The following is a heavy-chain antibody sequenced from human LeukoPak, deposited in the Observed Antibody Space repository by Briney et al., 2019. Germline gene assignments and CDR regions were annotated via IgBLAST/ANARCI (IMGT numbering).Heavy chain of an antibody. CDR3: AREYTAMVTAYFDY. Sequence: GGSLRLSCAASGFTFSSYWMSWVRQAPGKGLEWVANIKQDGSEKYYVDSVKGRFTISRDNAKNSLYLQMNSLRAEDTALYYCAREYTAMVTAYFDYWGQGTLVTVSS. CDR2: IKQDGSEK. D-gene: IGHD5-18*01. V-gene: IGHV3-7*03. CDR1: GFTFSSYW. J-gene: IGHJ4*02.